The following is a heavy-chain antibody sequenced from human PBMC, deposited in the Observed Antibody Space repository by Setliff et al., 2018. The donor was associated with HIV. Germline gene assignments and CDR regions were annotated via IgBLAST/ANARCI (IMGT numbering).Heavy chain of an antibody. V-gene: IGHV4-61*02. CDR3: ARVGTNWPSWFDP. Sequence: SETLSLTCTVSGDSINSDDYYWSWLRQPAGERLEYIGRIHSSGGFNYNPSLQSRLTLSIDISKNHFSLKLRSVTAADTAVYYCARVGTNWPSWFDPWGQGTQVTVSS. CDR2: IHSSGGF. J-gene: IGHJ5*02. D-gene: IGHD1-1*01. CDR1: GDSINSDDYY.